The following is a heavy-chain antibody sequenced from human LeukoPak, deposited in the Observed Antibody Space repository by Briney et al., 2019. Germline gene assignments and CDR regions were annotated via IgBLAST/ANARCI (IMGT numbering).Heavy chain of an antibody. CDR2: ISVSGNT. Sequence: GGSLTLSCAASGFTFSDYWMHWVRQAPGKGLEWVSAISVSGNTYHADSVKGRFTISRDSSKNTLYLQMNRLRAEDAAVYYCAKAPVTTCSGAYCYPFDYWGQGTLVTVSS. J-gene: IGHJ4*02. V-gene: IGHV3-23*01. D-gene: IGHD2-21*01. CDR3: AKAPVTTCSGAYCYPFDY. CDR1: GFTFSDYW.